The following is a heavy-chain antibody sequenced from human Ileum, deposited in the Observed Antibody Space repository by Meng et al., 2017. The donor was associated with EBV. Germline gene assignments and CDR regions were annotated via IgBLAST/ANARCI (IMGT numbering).Heavy chain of an antibody. CDR1: GASIRTYY. D-gene: IGHD6-19*01. J-gene: IGHJ5*02. Sequence: QVQLQGSGPGLVQPSETLSLSCTVSGASIRTYYWSWLRQSPGKGPELIGYIYSSGDTNYNPSLKSRVTISIDTSKNQFSLMLNSVTAADTAVYYCARGSSYSSGWYPDLWGQGTLVTVSS. CDR3: ARGSSYSSGWYPDL. V-gene: IGHV4-59*01. CDR2: IYSSGDT.